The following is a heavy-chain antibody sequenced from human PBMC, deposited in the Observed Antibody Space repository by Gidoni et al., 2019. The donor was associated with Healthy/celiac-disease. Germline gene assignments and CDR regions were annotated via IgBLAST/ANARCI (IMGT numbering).Heavy chain of an antibody. CDR3: ARDSSFQH. CDR2: INPSGGRT. Sequence: QVPLVPSGAEVKKPVASLTVSFKSSGSTFASHYMHWVRQAPGQGLEWMVIINPSGGRTSNAQKFQGRVTMTRDTSTSTVYMELSSLRSEDTAVYYCARDSSFQHWGQGTLVTVSS. CDR1: GSTFASHY. V-gene: IGHV1-46*01. J-gene: IGHJ1*01. D-gene: IGHD6-6*01.